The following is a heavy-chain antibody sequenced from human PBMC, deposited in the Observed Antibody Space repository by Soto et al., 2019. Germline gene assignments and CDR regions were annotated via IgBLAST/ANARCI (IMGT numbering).Heavy chain of an antibody. CDR2: ISGSGGST. CDR3: AKDNRVTYGVGTRYFDY. Sequence: GGSLRLSCAASGFTFSSYAMSWVRQAPGKGLEWVSAISGSGGSTYYADSVKGRFTISRDNSKNTLYLQMNSLRAEDTAVYYCAKDNRVTYGVGTRYFDYWGQGTLVTVSS. CDR1: GFTFSSYA. J-gene: IGHJ4*02. V-gene: IGHV3-23*01. D-gene: IGHD4-17*01.